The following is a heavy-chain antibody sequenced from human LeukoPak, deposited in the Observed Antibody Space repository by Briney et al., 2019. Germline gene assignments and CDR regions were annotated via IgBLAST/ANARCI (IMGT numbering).Heavy chain of an antibody. CDR2: IIPIFGTA. V-gene: IGHV1-69*13. CDR1: GGTFSSYA. J-gene: IGHJ6*02. CDR3: ASISGGNSNYYYYGMDV. Sequence: SVKVSCKASGGTFSSYAIGWVRQAPGLGLEWMGGIIPIFGTANYAQKFQGRVTITADESTSTAYMELSSLRSEDTAVYYCASISGGNSNYYYYGMDVWGQGTTVTVSS. D-gene: IGHD4-23*01.